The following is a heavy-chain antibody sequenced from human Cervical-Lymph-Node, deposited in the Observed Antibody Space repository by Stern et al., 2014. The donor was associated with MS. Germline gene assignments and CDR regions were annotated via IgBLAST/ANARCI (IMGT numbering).Heavy chain of an antibody. CDR1: GFSPSPRGVG. V-gene: IGHV2-5*02. Sequence: QVTLRESRHTLVKPTQTLTLTCTFSGFSPSPRGVGVGWFRQPPGKALERLALIYWDDDKRYSPSLKSRLTITKDTSKNQVVLTMTNMDPVDTATYYCAHSPYGDYHFDYWGQGTLVTVSS. CDR2: IYWDDDK. J-gene: IGHJ4*02. D-gene: IGHD4-17*01. CDR3: AHSPYGDYHFDY.